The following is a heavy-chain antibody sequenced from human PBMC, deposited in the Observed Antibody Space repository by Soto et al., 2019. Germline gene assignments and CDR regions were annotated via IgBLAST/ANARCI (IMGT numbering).Heavy chain of an antibody. V-gene: IGHV1-2*02. CDR2: INPTTGDT. J-gene: IGHJ4*02. D-gene: IGHD6-6*01. Sequence: QMQLVQSGAEARKPGASVKVSCKTSGYTFTGYYLNWVRQAPGRGLEWVGWINPTTGDTNNAQKFQGRVTMTTDTSISTGYMELSGLKSDDTAVYYCVTGDHLVRWGQGTRVTVSS. CDR3: VTGDHLVR. CDR1: GYTFTGYY.